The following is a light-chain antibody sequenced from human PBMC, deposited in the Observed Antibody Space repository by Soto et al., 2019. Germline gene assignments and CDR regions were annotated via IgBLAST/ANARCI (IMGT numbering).Light chain of an antibody. CDR2: GPS. CDR1: ENPKSN. V-gene: IGKV3-15*01. Sequence: EIVMTQSPATVSVPPGERATLSCRASENPKSNLAWSQLKPGQAPRLLIYGPSTRATCIPARFSGSGSGTEFTLSFSSLQSEDFAVYYCQQFQKWPLAFGGGTKVEIK. J-gene: IGKJ4*02. CDR3: QQFQKWPLA.